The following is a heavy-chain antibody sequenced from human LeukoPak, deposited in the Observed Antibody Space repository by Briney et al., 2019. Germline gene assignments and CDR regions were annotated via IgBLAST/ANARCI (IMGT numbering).Heavy chain of an antibody. V-gene: IGHV1-69*05. CDR1: GGTFSSYA. J-gene: IGHJ6*03. CDR2: IIPIFGTA. Sequence: GASVKVSCKASGGTFSSYAISWVRQAPGQGLEWMGGIIPIFGTANYAQKFQGRVTITTDESTSTAYMELSSLRSEDTAVYYCATLYCSSTSCYTGYYYMDVWGKGTTVTVSS. CDR3: ATLYCSSTSCYTGYYYMDV. D-gene: IGHD2-2*02.